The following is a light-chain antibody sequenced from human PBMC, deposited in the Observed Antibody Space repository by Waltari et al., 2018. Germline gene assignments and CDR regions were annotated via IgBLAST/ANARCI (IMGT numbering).Light chain of an antibody. Sequence: DIVMTQSPDSLAVSLGERATINCKSSQSVLYSSNNKNYLAWYQQKPGQPPKLPICWASIRESGGPDRFSGSGSGTDFTLTISSLQAEDVAVYYCQQYYSTPPTFGQGTKVEIK. V-gene: IGKV4-1*01. CDR1: QSVLYSSNNKNY. CDR3: QQYYSTPPT. J-gene: IGKJ1*01. CDR2: WAS.